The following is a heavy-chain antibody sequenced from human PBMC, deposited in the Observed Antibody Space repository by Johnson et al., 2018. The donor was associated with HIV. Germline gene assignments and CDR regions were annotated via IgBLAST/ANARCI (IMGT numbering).Heavy chain of an antibody. D-gene: IGHD3-22*01. CDR1: GFTFSSYA. V-gene: IGHV3-30*14. CDR3: ASGKIPYYYDGTGYRWATAFDI. CDR2: ISYDGSNK. Sequence: QVQLVESGGGLVKPGGSLRLSCAASGFTFSSYAMHWVRQAPGKGLEWVAVISYDGSNKYYADSVKGRFTISRDNSRNTLYLQMDSLRADDTAVYYCASGKIPYYYDGTGYRWATAFDIWGQGTMVTVSS. J-gene: IGHJ3*02.